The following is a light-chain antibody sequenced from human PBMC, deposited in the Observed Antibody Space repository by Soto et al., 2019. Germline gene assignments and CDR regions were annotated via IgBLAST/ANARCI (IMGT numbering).Light chain of an antibody. Sequence: QSALTQPASVSGSPGQSITISCTGTSSDVGGYNYVSWYQQHPGKAPKLMIYDVSNRPSGVSNRFPGSKSGNTASLTISGLQAEDEAYYYCSSYTRSSSYVFGTGTKLTVL. J-gene: IGLJ1*01. CDR3: SSYTRSSSYV. CDR2: DVS. V-gene: IGLV2-14*01. CDR1: SSDVGGYNY.